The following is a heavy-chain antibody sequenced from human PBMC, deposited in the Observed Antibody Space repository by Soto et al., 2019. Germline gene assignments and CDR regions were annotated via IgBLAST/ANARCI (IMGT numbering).Heavy chain of an antibody. CDR3: ARGAYCKSTSCPNPLYNWFDP. V-gene: IGHV4-34*01. J-gene: IGHJ5*02. CDR1: GGSFSGYS. Sequence: SETLSLTCAVFGGSFSGYSWTWIRQPPGKGLEWIGEINHSGSTNYNPSLKSRVTISVDSSKNQFSLKLSSVTAADTAVYFCARGAYCKSTSCPNPLYNWFDPWGQGTLVTVSS. D-gene: IGHD2-2*01. CDR2: INHSGST.